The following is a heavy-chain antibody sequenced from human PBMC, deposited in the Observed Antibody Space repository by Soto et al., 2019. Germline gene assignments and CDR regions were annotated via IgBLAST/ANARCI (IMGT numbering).Heavy chain of an antibody. Sequence: SETLSLTCAVYGGSFSGYYWSWIRQPPGKGLEWIGEINHSGSTNRNPSLKSRVTISVDTSKNQFSLKLSSVTAADTAVYYCARAGRRKGIAAAVYFDYWGQGTLVTVSS. J-gene: IGHJ4*02. CDR3: ARAGRRKGIAAAVYFDY. CDR2: INHSGST. CDR1: GGSFSGYY. V-gene: IGHV4-34*01. D-gene: IGHD6-13*01.